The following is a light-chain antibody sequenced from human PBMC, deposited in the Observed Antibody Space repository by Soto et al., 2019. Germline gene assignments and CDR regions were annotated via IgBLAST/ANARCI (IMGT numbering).Light chain of an antibody. J-gene: IGKJ4*01. CDR2: AAS. Sequence: AIQMTQSPSSLSASVGDRVTITYRASQGIRNDLGWYQQKPGKAPKLLIYAASSLPSGVPSRFSGTASGTDFTLTSSSLHPEDFATYYCLQDYRYPLTFGGGTKVEI. V-gene: IGKV1-6*01. CDR1: QGIRND. CDR3: LQDYRYPLT.